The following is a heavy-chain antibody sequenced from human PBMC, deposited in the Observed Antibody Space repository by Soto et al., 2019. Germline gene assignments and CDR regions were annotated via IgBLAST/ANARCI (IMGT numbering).Heavy chain of an antibody. CDR1: GYTFTSYA. CDR3: ARTIVVVPAAIGWFDP. CDR2: INAGNGNT. Sequence: ASVKVSCKASGYTFTSYAMHWVRQAPGQRLEWMGWINAGNGNTKYSQKFQGRVTITRDTSASTAYMGLSSLRSEDTAVYYCARTIVVVPAAIGWFDPWGQGTLVTVSS. J-gene: IGHJ5*02. V-gene: IGHV1-3*01. D-gene: IGHD2-2*01.